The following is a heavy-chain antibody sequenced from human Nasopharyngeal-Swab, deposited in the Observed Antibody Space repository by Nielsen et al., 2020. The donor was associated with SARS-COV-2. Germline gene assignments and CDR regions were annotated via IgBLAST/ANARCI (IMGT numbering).Heavy chain of an antibody. V-gene: IGHV3-49*02. CDR3: TREPDIVVVPAAISFDY. D-gene: IGHD2-2*01. Sequence: WIRQPPGKGLGWVGFIRSKAYGGTTEYAASVKGRFTISRDDSKSIAYLQMNSLKTEDTAVYYCTREPDIVVVPAAISFDYWGQGTLVTVSS. CDR2: IRSKAYGGTT. J-gene: IGHJ4*02.